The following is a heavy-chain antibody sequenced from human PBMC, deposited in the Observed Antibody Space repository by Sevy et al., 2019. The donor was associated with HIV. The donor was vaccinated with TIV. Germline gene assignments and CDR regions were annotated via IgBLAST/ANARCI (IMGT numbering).Heavy chain of an antibody. CDR3: ARGKVLFDY. CDR2: INYNGST. Sequence: SETLSLTCTVSGGSFSSYYWSWIRQPPGKGLEWIGYINYNGSTNSNPSLKSRVTISAHTSKNQFSLKLKSVTAAGTAVYYCARGKVLFDYWGQGTLVTVSS. CDR1: GGSFSSYY. V-gene: IGHV4-59*01. D-gene: IGHD3-10*01. J-gene: IGHJ4*02.